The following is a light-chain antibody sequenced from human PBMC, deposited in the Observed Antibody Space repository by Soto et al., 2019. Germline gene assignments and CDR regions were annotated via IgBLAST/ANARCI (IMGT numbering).Light chain of an antibody. CDR1: QSVSSN. V-gene: IGKV3-15*01. CDR2: GAS. Sequence: EIVMTQSPATLSVSPGERATLSCRASQSVSSNLAWYQQKPGQARRLLIYGASTRATGIPARFSGSGSGTEFTLTISSLQSEDFAVYYCQQYNNCPLAFGPGTKVDIK. J-gene: IGKJ3*01. CDR3: QQYNNCPLA.